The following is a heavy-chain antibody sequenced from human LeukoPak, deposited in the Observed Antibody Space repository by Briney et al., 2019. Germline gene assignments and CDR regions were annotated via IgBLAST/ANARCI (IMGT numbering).Heavy chain of an antibody. CDR2: IYYSGST. D-gene: IGHD4-11*01. V-gene: IGHV4-59*01. J-gene: IGHJ4*02. CDR1: GGSISGYY. Sequence: SQTLSLTCTVSGGSISGYYWSWIRQLPGKGLEWIGYIYYSGSTNYNRSPKSRVTISVDTSKNQFSLKLSSVTAADTAVYYCARGPGYSNYVFYFDYWGQGTLVTVSS. CDR3: ARGPGYSNYVFYFDY.